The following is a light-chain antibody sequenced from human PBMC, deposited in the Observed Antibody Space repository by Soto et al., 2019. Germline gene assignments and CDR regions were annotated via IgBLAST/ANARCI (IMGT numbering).Light chain of an antibody. J-gene: IGKJ1*01. CDR3: QHRSNWPTWT. Sequence: EIVLTQSPATLSLSPGERGTLSCRASQSVNTYLAWYQQKPGQAPRLLIYDASNRATGIPARFSGSGSGTDFTLTISSLEPEDFAVYYCQHRSNWPTWTFGQGTRVEIK. V-gene: IGKV3-11*01. CDR2: DAS. CDR1: QSVNTY.